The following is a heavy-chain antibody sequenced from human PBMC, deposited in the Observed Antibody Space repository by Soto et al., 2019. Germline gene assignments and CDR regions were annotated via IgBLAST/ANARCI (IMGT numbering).Heavy chain of an antibody. Sequence: QVQLVQSGAEVRKPGSSVKVSCKAPGGTFSTYIISWVRQAPGQGLEWMGRIIPIPDITNYAQKFQGRVTVTADRSTSTAYMELTSLKSEDTAVYYCARDRITARGDAFDLWGEWTMVTVSS. J-gene: IGHJ3*01. CDR3: ARDRITARGDAFDL. CDR1: GGTFSTYI. V-gene: IGHV1-69*08. D-gene: IGHD3-16*01. CDR2: IIPIPDIT.